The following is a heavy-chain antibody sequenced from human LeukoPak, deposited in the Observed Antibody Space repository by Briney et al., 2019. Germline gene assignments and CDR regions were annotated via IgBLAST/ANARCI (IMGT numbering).Heavy chain of an antibody. V-gene: IGHV3-23*01. CDR3: ASGSGSYRTPYYYMDV. CDR1: GFTFISYG. Sequence: AGGSLRLSCEASGFTFISYGMSWVRQAPGKGLEWVSTISNTAYNAYYADSVKGRFTISRDNSKNTLYLQMNSLRAGDTAVYYCASGSGSYRTPYYYMDVWGTGTTVTVSS. J-gene: IGHJ6*03. D-gene: IGHD3-10*01. CDR2: ISNTAYNA.